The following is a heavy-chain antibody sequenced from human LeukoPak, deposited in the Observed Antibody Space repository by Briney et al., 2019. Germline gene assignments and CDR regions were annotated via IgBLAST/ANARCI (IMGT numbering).Heavy chain of an antibody. Sequence: GGSLRLSCAASGFTFSSYGMHWVRQAPGKGLEWVAFIRYDGSNKYYADSVKGRFTISRDNSKNTLYLQMNSLRAEDTAVYYCAKAIPLATYICDYWGQGTLVTVSS. CDR2: IRYDGSNK. J-gene: IGHJ4*02. CDR3: AKAIPLATYICDY. D-gene: IGHD3-16*01. CDR1: GFTFSSYG. V-gene: IGHV3-30*02.